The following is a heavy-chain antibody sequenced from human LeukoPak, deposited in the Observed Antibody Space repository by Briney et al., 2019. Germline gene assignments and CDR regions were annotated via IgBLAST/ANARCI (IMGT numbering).Heavy chain of an antibody. CDR3: AKGWRITPYYFDY. CDR1: GFTFSTYD. J-gene: IGHJ4*02. V-gene: IGHV3-23*01. CDR2: ISGSGGST. Sequence: PGGSLRLSCAASGFTFSTYDMNWVRQAPGKGLEWVSAISGSGGSTYYADSVKGRFTISRDNSKNTLYLQMNSLRAEDTAVYYCAKGWRITPYYFDYWGQGTLVTVSS. D-gene: IGHD3-3*01.